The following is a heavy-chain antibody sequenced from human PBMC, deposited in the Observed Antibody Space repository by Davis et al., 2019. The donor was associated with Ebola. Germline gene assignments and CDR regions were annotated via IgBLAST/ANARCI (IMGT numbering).Heavy chain of an antibody. D-gene: IGHD3-22*01. CDR2: IIPILGIA. Sequence: SVTVSCKASGGTFSSYAISWVRQAPGQGLEWMGRIIPILGIANYAQKFQGRVTITADKSTSTAYMELSSLRSEDTAVYYCARVTLWWDDDSGGPTTYYYDFWGQGALVTVSS. V-gene: IGHV1-69*04. J-gene: IGHJ4*02. CDR3: ARVTLWWDDDSGGPTTYYYDF. CDR1: GGTFSSYA.